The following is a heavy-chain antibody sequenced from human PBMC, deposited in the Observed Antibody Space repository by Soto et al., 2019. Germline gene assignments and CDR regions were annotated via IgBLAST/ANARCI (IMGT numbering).Heavy chain of an antibody. D-gene: IGHD2-21*02. Sequence: SETLSLTCTVTGDSINNRSYYWGWIRQPPGKGLEWIGSIYYSGITYNNPSLKSRVSMSVDTSKNQFSLKLRSVTAADTALYYCARQRTSVVTQAYFDSWGQGSLVTVSS. CDR1: GDSINNRSYY. CDR2: IYYSGIT. CDR3: ARQRTSVVTQAYFDS. V-gene: IGHV4-39*01. J-gene: IGHJ4*02.